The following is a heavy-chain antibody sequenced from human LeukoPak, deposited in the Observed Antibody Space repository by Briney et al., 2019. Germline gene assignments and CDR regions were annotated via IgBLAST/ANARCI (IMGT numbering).Heavy chain of an antibody. J-gene: IGHJ6*03. CDR2: ISSSGGSI. CDR1: GFTFSDYY. V-gene: IGHV3-11*04. Sequence: GGSLRLSYAASGFTFSDYYMSWIRQAPGKGLEWVSYISSSGGSIYYADSVKGRFTISRDNAKNSLYLQMNSLRAEDTAVYYCARRNRNYYYMDVWGKGTTVTVSS. CDR3: ARRNRNYYYMDV. D-gene: IGHD1-14*01.